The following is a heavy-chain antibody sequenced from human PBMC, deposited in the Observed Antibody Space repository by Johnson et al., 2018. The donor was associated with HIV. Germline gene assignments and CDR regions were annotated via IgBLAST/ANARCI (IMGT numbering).Heavy chain of an antibody. V-gene: IGHV3-11*04. CDR3: ASDPVPAAIRAFDI. J-gene: IGHJ3*02. Sequence: QVQLVESGGGLVQPGGSLRLSCAASGFTFSDYYMSWIRQAPGKGLEWVSYISSSGSTIYYADSVKGRFTISRDNAKNSLYLQMNSLRAEDTAVYYCASDPVPAAIRAFDIWGQGTMVTVSS. CDR1: GFTFSDYY. CDR2: ISSSGSTI. D-gene: IGHD2-2*01.